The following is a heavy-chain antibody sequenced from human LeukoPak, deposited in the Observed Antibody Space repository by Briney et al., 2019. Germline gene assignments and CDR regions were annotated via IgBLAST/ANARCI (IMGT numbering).Heavy chain of an antibody. Sequence: ASVKVSCKASGGTFSSYAISWVRQAPGQGLEWMGGIIPIFGTANYAQKFQGRVTITADKSTSTAYMELSSLRAEDTAVYYCARDRKYSSSWYGPAEQGFDYWGQGTLVTVSS. V-gene: IGHV1-69*06. CDR3: ARDRKYSSSWYGPAEQGFDY. CDR2: IIPIFGTA. J-gene: IGHJ4*02. CDR1: GGTFSSYA. D-gene: IGHD6-13*01.